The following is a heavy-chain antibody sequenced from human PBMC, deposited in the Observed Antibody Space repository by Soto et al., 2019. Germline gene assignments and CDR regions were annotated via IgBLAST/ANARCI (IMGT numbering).Heavy chain of an antibody. Sequence: EVQLVESGGGLIQPGGSLRLICAASGLSVTANYMTWVRQAPGKGLEWLSIIYRGGGTYYADSLKGRAIISRDGSRNMVFLQMKSLTAEDAGVYYFARRDDSETFDIWGRGTVVNVSS. J-gene: IGHJ3*02. CDR1: GLSVTANY. D-gene: IGHD5-18*01. V-gene: IGHV3-53*01. CDR3: ARRDDSETFDI. CDR2: IYRGGGT.